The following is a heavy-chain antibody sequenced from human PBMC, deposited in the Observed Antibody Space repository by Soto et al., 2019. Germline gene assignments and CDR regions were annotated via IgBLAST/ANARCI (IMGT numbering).Heavy chain of an antibody. D-gene: IGHD1-1*01. Sequence: QPGGSLRLSCVASGFTFSDYAMTWVRQAPGKGLEWVSSSVGSGTYYADSVKGRFTISRDNSKNTLYLQMDSLRAEDTAVYYCATRTTGFWGQGTLVTVSS. CDR1: GFTFSDYA. V-gene: IGHV3-23*01. CDR2: SVGSGT. J-gene: IGHJ4*02. CDR3: ATRTTGF.